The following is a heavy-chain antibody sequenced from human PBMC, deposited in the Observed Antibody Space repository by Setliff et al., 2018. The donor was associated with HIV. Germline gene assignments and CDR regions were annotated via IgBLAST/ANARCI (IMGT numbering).Heavy chain of an antibody. CDR1: GYSFTNYW. V-gene: IGHV5-51*01. CDR2: IYPGDSDT. J-gene: IGHJ4*02. CDR3: AIPHSSGWFGRDY. D-gene: IGHD6-19*01. Sequence: GESLKISCKGSGYSFTNYWIGWVRQMPGKGLEWMGFIYPGDSDTRYSPSFQGQVTISADKSISTAYLQWSSLKASDTAMYYCAIPHSSGWFGRDYWGQGTLVTVSS.